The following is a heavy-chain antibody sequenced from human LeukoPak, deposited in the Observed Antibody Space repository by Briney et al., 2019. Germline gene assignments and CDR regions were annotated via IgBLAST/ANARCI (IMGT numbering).Heavy chain of an antibody. V-gene: IGHV3-23*01. Sequence: GGSLRLSCAASGFSFSNYAMSWVRQGPGKGLEWVSAIGGSIGSTFYTDSVKGRFTISRDNSKNTLSLQMNSLRVEDTAVYYCAKDFVVVPGLVNYFDYWGQGTLVTVSS. CDR1: GFSFSNYA. CDR3: AKDFVVVPGLVNYFDY. CDR2: IGGSIGST. D-gene: IGHD2-2*01. J-gene: IGHJ4*02.